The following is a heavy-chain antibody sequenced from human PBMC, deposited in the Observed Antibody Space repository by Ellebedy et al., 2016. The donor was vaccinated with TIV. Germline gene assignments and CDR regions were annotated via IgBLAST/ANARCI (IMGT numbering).Heavy chain of an antibody. Sequence: AASVKVSCKASGYTFTSYGISWVRQAPGQGLEWMGWINGGNGDTKYSQKFQGRVTITRDTSTNTGYMELSSLRSEDTSVYFCARDRSHIRYDFWSGSYGMDVWGQGTTVTVSS. J-gene: IGHJ6*02. CDR3: ARDRSHIRYDFWSGSYGMDV. D-gene: IGHD3-3*01. V-gene: IGHV1-18*01. CDR2: INGGNGDT. CDR1: GYTFTSYG.